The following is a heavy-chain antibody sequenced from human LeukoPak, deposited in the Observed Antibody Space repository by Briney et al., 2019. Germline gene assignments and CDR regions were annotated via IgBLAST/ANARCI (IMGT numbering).Heavy chain of an antibody. D-gene: IGHD5-24*01. CDR2: INHSGST. CDR3: ARYAVGDGLKYSFDI. V-gene: IGHV4-34*01. J-gene: IGHJ3*02. CDR1: GGSFSGYY. Sequence: SETLSLTCAVYGGSFSGYYWSWIRQPPGKGLEWIGEINHSGSTNYNPPLKSRVTISIDKTKNNFSLKLSSVTAADTAVYYCARYAVGDGLKYSFDIWGQGTMVTVSS.